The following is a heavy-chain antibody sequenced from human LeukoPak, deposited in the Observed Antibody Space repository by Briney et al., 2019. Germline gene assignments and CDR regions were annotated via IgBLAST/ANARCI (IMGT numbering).Heavy chain of an antibody. CDR2: IYYSGST. V-gene: IGHV4-59*08. Sequence: SEPLSLTCTVSGGSISSYYWSWIRQPPGKGLEWIGDIYYSGSTNYNPSLKSRVTISVETSKNQFSLMLSSVTAADIAVYYSARLASGSYGPLTPFDYWGQGTLVTVSS. CDR1: GGSISSYY. J-gene: IGHJ4*02. D-gene: IGHD1-26*01. CDR3: ARLASGSYGPLTPFDY.